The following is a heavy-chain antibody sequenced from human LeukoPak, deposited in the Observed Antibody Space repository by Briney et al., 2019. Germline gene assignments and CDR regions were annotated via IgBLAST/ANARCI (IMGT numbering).Heavy chain of an antibody. Sequence: SETLSLTCTVAGGYISSSPYYWGWIRQPPGKGLEWIGSVYYSGSTSYNPPLKSRVTISVDTSKNHFSLKLNSVTAADTAVYYCARPLTGYSYFDYWGQGTLVTVSS. CDR3: ARPLTGYSYFDY. CDR1: GGYISSSPYY. CDR2: VYYSGST. D-gene: IGHD3-9*01. J-gene: IGHJ4*02. V-gene: IGHV4-39*02.